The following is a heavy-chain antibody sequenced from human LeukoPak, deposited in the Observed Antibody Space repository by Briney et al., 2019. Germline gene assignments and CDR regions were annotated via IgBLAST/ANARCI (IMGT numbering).Heavy chain of an antibody. CDR3: AKDLSRAVAADWFDP. CDR1: GFTFGNYD. D-gene: IGHD6-19*01. CDR2: ISDSGGST. Sequence: PGGSLRLSCAASGFTFGNYDMSWVRQAPGKGLEWVSSISDSGGSTYYADSVKGRFTISRDNSKNTLYLQMTNLRAADTAVYYCAKDLSRAVAADWFDPWGQGSLVTVSS. J-gene: IGHJ5*02. V-gene: IGHV3-23*01.